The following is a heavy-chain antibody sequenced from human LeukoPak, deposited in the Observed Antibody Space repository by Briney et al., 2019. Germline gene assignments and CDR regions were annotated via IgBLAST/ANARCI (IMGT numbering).Heavy chain of an antibody. J-gene: IGHJ5*02. CDR3: ARQPPRYGWFDP. Sequence: GASVKVSCKASGYTFTGYYMHWVRQAPGQGLEWMGWINPNSGGTNYALKFQGRVTMTRDTSISTAYMELSRLRSDDTAVYYCARQPPRYGWFDPWGQGTLVTVSS. D-gene: IGHD3-9*01. V-gene: IGHV1-2*02. CDR2: INPNSGGT. CDR1: GYTFTGYY.